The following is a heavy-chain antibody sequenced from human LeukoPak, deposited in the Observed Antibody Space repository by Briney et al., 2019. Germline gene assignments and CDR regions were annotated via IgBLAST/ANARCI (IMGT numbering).Heavy chain of an antibody. CDR1: GYTFTNYA. J-gene: IGHJ4*02. V-gene: IGHV1-18*01. CDR2: ISAYNGYT. CDR3: AREVVRYSRGWPDY. D-gene: IGHD6-19*01. Sequence: ASVKVSCKASGYTFTNYAISWVRQAPGQGLEWMGWISAYNGYTTYAQKFQGRVTLTTDTSTSTVYMDLGSLRSGDTAVYYCAREVVRYSRGWPDYWGPGTLVTVSS.